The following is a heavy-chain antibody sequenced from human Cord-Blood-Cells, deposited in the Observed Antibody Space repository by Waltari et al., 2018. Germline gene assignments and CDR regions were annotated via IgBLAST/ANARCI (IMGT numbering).Heavy chain of an antibody. J-gene: IGHJ6*02. V-gene: IGHV1-69*01. D-gene: IGHD1-20*01. CDR3: ATGIRGGYYYYGMDV. Sequence: QVQLVQSGAEVKKPGSSVKVSCKASGGTFSSYASSWARPAPGQGLEWMGGIIPIFGTANYAQKFQGRVTITADESASTAYMELSSLRSEDTAVYYCATGIRGGYYYYGMDVWGQGTTVTVSS. CDR2: IIPIFGTA. CDR1: GGTFSSYA.